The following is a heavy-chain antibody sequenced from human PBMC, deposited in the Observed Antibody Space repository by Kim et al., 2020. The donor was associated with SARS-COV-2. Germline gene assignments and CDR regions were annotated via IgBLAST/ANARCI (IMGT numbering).Heavy chain of an antibody. CDR1: GFTFSDYY. V-gene: IGHV3-11*03. Sequence: GGSLRLSCAASGFTFSDYYMSWIRQAPGKGLEWVSYISSSSSYTNYADSVKGRFTISRDNAKNSLYLQMNSLRAEDTAVYYCATSKGLEVVGYFDLWGRGTLVTVSS. CDR2: ISSSSSYT. CDR3: ATSKGLEVVGYFDL. J-gene: IGHJ2*01. D-gene: IGHD1-1*01.